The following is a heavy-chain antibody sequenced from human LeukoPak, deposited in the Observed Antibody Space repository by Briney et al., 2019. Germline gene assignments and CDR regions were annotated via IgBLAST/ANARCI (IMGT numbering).Heavy chain of an antibody. CDR2: ISYDGSNK. CDR1: GLTFSSHG. V-gene: IGHV3-30*18. Sequence: PGTSLRLSCAASGLTFSSHGMLWVRQAPGKGLEWVAVISYDGSNKYYPDSVKGRFTISRDNSKNTLYLQMNSLRAEDTAVYYCVKGWLLLDYWGQGTLVTVSS. D-gene: IGHD3-22*01. J-gene: IGHJ4*02. CDR3: VKGWLLLDY.